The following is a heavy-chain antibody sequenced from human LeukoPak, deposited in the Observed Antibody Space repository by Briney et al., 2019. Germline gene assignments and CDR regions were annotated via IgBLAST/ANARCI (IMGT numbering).Heavy chain of an antibody. J-gene: IGHJ4*02. V-gene: IGHV4-61*02. Sequence: TSQTLSLTCTVSGVSIAKTFYYWNWLRQPAGKGLEWIGRIYTTGGTDYNPSLKSRVTTSLDTAKNKFSLKMTSVTAADTAVYYWARRQEGHDYWGQGTLVTVSS. CDR1: GVSIAKTFYY. CDR3: ARRQEGHDY. CDR2: IYTTGGT.